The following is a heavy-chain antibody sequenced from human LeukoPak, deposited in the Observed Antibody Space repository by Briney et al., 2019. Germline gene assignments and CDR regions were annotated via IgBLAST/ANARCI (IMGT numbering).Heavy chain of an antibody. CDR2: VYYSGST. Sequence: SETLSLTCTVSGDSIGSYYWSWIRQPPGKGLEWIGYVYYSGSTNYNPSLKSRVAISVDTSKNQFSLKPTSVTAADTAVYYCARPKSTGWYLDFDPWGQGTLVTVSS. V-gene: IGHV4-59*08. CDR1: GDSIGSYY. D-gene: IGHD6-19*01. CDR3: ARPKSTGWYLDFDP. J-gene: IGHJ5*02.